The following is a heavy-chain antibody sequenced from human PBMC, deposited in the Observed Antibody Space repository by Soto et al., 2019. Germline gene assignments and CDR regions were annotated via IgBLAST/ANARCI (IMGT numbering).Heavy chain of an antibody. Sequence: GSLRLSCAASGFTFSDYYMSWIRQAPGKGLGWVSYISSSGSTIYYADSVKGRFTITRDNAKNSLYLQMKSLRAEDTAVYYCASHNSSGVDWGQGTLVTVSS. D-gene: IGHD6-19*01. CDR1: GFTFSDYY. J-gene: IGHJ1*01. V-gene: IGHV3-11*01. CDR3: ASHNSSGVD. CDR2: ISSSGSTI.